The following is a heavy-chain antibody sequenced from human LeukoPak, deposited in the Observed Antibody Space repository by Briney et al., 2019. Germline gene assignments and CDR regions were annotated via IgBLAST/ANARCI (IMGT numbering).Heavy chain of an antibody. CDR3: ARDRGGSYGYAFDI. J-gene: IGHJ3*02. Sequence: ASVKVSCKASGYTFIGYYMHWVRQAPGQGLEWMGWINPNSGGTNHAQKFQGRVTMTRDRSISTAYMELSRLRSEDTAVYYCARDRGGSYGYAFDIWGQGTMVTVSS. D-gene: IGHD1-26*01. V-gene: IGHV1-2*02. CDR2: INPNSGGT. CDR1: GYTFIGYY.